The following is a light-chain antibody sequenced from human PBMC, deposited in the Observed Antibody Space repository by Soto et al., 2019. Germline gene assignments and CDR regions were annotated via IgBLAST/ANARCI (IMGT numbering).Light chain of an antibody. CDR3: SSYTSSSTLPYV. V-gene: IGLV2-14*01. Sequence: QSVLTQPASVSGSPGQSITISCTGTSSDVGGYNYVSWYQQHPGKAPNLMIYDVSNRPSGVSNRFSGSKSGNTASLTISGLQAEDEADYYCSSYTSSSTLPYVFGTGTKVTVL. J-gene: IGLJ1*01. CDR1: SSDVGGYNY. CDR2: DVS.